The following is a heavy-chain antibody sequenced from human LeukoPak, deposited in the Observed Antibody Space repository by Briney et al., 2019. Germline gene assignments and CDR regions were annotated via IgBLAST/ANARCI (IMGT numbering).Heavy chain of an antibody. CDR3: AKYTGYSSGWDRSPFDY. Sequence: GGSLRLSCAASGFTFSSYAMSWVRQAPGTGLEWVSAISGSGGSTYYADSVKGRFTISRDNSKNTLYLQMNSLRAEDTAVYYCAKYTGYSSGWDRSPFDYWGQGTLVTVSS. CDR2: ISGSGGST. V-gene: IGHV3-23*01. D-gene: IGHD6-19*01. CDR1: GFTFSSYA. J-gene: IGHJ4*02.